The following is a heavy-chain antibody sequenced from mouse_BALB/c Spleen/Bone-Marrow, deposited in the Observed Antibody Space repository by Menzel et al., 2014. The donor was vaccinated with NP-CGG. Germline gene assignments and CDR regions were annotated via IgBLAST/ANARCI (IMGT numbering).Heavy chain of an antibody. J-gene: IGHJ3*01. CDR3: GRLGYYRGFAY. CDR2: INPDSSTI. CDR1: GFDFSGFW. Sequence: EVKVVESGGGLVQPGGSLKLSCAASGFDFSGFWMGWVRQAPGKGLEWIGEINPDSSTINYTPSLKDRFIISRDNAKNTLYLQTSKVRSEDTALYYCGRLGYYRGFAYWGQGTLVAVSA. D-gene: IGHD2-3*01. V-gene: IGHV4-1*02.